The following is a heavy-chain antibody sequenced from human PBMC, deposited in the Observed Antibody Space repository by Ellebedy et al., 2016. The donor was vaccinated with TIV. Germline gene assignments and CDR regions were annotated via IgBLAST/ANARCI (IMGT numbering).Heavy chain of an antibody. CDR1: RFTSS. J-gene: IGHJ4*02. CDR2: IAVGSGNT. V-gene: IGHV1-58*01. CDR3: ATEFFDS. Sequence: SVKVSXKASRFTSSVQWVRQARGQRLEWIGWIAVGSGNTDYAQKFQDRLTITGDMSTSTAYMELSSLRSEDTALYYCATEFFDSWGQGTLVTVSS.